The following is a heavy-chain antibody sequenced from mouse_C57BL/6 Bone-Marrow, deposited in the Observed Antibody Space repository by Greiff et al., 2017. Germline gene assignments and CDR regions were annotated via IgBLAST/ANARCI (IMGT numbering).Heavy chain of an antibody. J-gene: IGHJ2*01. D-gene: IGHD3-2*02. CDR2: INPNNGGT. V-gene: IGHV1-26*01. CDR1: GYTFTDYY. CDR3: ARSSGSHVDY. Sequence: DVQLVESGPELVKPGASVKISCKASGYTFTDYYMNWVKQSHGKSLEWIGDINPNNGGTSYNQKFKGKATLTVDKSSSTAYMELRSLTSEDSAVYYCARSSGSHVDYWGQGTTLTVSS.